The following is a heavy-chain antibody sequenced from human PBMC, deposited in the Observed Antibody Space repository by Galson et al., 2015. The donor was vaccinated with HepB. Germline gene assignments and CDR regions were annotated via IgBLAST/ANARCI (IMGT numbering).Heavy chain of an antibody. D-gene: IGHD6-19*01. Sequence: SLRLSCAASGFTFSNYNMNWVRQAPGKGLEWVSYISSSGNIIYYADSVQGRFTISRDNAKDSLYLQMNSLRDEDTAVYYCTRVGGGWRGFDYWGQGTLVSVSS. J-gene: IGHJ4*02. CDR3: TRVGGGWRGFDY. V-gene: IGHV3-48*02. CDR1: GFTFSNYN. CDR2: ISSSGNII.